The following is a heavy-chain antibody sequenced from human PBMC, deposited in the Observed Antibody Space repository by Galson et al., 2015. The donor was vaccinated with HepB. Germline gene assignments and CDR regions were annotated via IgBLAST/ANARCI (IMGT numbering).Heavy chain of an antibody. J-gene: IGHJ4*02. CDR3: ARESMVATTGEFDY. D-gene: IGHD5-12*01. V-gene: IGHV1-69*04. Sequence: SVKVSCKASGGTFSSYTISWVRQAPGQGLEWMGRIIPILAITNYAQRFQGRVTITADKSTSTAYMELSSLRSEDTAVYYCARESMVATTGEFDYWGQGTLVTVSS. CDR1: GGTFSSYT. CDR2: IIPILAIT.